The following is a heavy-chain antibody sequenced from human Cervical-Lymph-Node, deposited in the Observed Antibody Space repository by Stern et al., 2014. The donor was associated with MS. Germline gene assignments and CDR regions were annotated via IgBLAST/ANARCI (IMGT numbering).Heavy chain of an antibody. CDR2: LDWDDDK. Sequence: QVPLRESGPALVKPTQTLTLTCTFSGFSLSTSGMCVSWIRQPPGKALEWLASLDWDDDKYYSTSLKTRLTISKDTSKNQVVLTMTNMDPVDTATYYCARSITMIADYYYYYGMDVWGQGTTVTVSS. J-gene: IGHJ6*02. CDR1: GFSLSTSGMC. D-gene: IGHD3-22*01. V-gene: IGHV2-70*15. CDR3: ARSITMIADYYYYYGMDV.